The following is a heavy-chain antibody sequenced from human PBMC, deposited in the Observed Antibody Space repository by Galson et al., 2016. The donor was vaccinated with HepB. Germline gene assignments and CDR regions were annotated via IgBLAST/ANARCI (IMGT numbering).Heavy chain of an antibody. CDR2: ISARKESA. J-gene: IGHJ6*02. CDR3: AQSGAFFHVMDV. V-gene: IGHV1-18*01. Sequence: SVKVSCKASASPFTNYGVSWVRQAPGQGLEWMGWISARKESANYAEKFQDRVNMTRDTATRTAYMELRSLRPDDTAVYYCAQSGAFFHVMDVWGQGTTVTVSS. D-gene: IGHD1-26*01. CDR1: ASPFTNYG.